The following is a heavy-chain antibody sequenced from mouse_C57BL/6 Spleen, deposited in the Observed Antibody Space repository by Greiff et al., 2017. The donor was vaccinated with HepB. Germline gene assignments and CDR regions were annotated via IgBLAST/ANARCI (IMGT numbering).Heavy chain of an antibody. D-gene: IGHD5-1*01. CDR2: INPGSGGT. J-gene: IGHJ4*01. V-gene: IGHV1-54*01. CDR3: ARGSNYYAMDY. CDR1: GYAFTNYL. Sequence: VQLQQSGAELVRPGPSVKVSCKASGYAFTNYLIEWVKQRPGQGLEWIGVINPGSGGTNYNEKFKGKATLTADKSSSTAYMQLSSLTSEDSAVYFCARGSNYYAMDYWGQGTSVTVSS.